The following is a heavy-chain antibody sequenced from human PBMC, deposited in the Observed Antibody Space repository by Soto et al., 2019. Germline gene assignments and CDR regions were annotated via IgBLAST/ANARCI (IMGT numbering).Heavy chain of an antibody. CDR3: ARLPYYYYGMDV. V-gene: IGHV4-39*01. J-gene: IGHJ6*02. Sequence: PSETLSLTCTVSGGSISSSSYYWGWIRQPPGKGLEWIGSIYYSGSTYYNPSLKSRVTISVDTSKNQFSPKLSSVTAADTAVYYCARLPYYYYGMDVWGQGTTVTVSS. CDR1: GGSISSSSYY. CDR2: IYYSGST.